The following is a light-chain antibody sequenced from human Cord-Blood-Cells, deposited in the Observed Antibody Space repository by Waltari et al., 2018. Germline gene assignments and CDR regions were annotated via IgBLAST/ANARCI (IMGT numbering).Light chain of an antibody. CDR1: PSVRSY. CDR2: DAS. CDR3: QQRSNWPWT. Sequence: IVLTQSPATLSLSPGERATSSSRASPSVRSYLAWYQQKPGQAPRLLIYDASNRATGIPARFSGSGSGTDFTLTISSLEPEDFAVYYCQQRSNWPWTFGQGTKVEIK. J-gene: IGKJ1*01. V-gene: IGKV3-11*01.